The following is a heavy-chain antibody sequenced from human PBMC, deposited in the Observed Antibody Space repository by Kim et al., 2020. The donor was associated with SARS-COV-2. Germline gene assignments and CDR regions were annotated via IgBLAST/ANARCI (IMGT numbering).Heavy chain of an antibody. D-gene: IGHD1-26*01. CDR1: GFIFSSYP. J-gene: IGHJ5*02. CDR2: ISYDGSAK. Sequence: GGSLRLSCAASGFIFSSYPMLWVRQAPGKGLEWVAVISYDGSAKYYADSLKGRFTISRDNSKNTLYLLMNSLRAEDTAVYYCARAAIVRPTYWCDPCGQGTPVTVSS. CDR3: ARAAIVRPTYWCDP. V-gene: IGHV3-30*04.